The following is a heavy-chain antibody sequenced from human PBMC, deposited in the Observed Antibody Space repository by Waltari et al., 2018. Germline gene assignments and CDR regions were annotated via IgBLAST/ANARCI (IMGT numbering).Heavy chain of an antibody. Sequence: QVQLVQSGAEVKKPGSSVKVSCKASGGTFSSYAISWVRQAPGQGLEWMGGIIPILGIANYAQKFQGRVTITADESTSTAYMELSSLRSEDTAVYYCARPHRSTSSSPAPIDYWGQGTLVTVSS. CDR1: GGTFSSYA. CDR3: ARPHRSTSSSPAPIDY. J-gene: IGHJ4*02. V-gene: IGHV1-69*04. CDR2: IIPILGIA. D-gene: IGHD6-13*01.